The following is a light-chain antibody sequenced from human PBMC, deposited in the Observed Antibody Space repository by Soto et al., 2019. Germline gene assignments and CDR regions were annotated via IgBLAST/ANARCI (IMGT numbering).Light chain of an antibody. CDR3: QQRSHGLT. CDR1: QSISHY. J-gene: IGKJ4*01. CDR2: DAS. V-gene: IGKV3-11*01. Sequence: DIVLTQSPGTLSLSPLGRVLIXRGASQSISHYVAWYQQRPGQAPRLLIYDASNRATGIPVRFSGSGSGTDFTLTISSLEPEDFAVYYCQQRSHGLTFGGGTKVDIK.